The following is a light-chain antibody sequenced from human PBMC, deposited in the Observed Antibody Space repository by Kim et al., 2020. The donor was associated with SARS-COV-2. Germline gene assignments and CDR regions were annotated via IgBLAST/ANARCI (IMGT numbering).Light chain of an antibody. V-gene: IGLV2-8*01. Sequence: QSALTQPPSASGSPGQSVTISCTGTSSNVGAYNYVSWYQQHPGRAPKLMIYEVTKRPSGVPDRFSGSKSGNTASLTVSGLQAEDEADYYCGSHAGGTNYVFGTGTKVTVL. CDR2: EVT. J-gene: IGLJ1*01. CDR1: SSNVGAYNY. CDR3: GSHAGGTNYV.